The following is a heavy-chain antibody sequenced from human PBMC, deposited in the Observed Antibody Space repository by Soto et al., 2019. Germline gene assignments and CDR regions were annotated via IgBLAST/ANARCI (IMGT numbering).Heavy chain of an antibody. D-gene: IGHD1-20*01. Sequence: WALRLSCEASGFTFSAYWMSWVRQTPGKGLEWVANIKHDGSEKYYVDSVKGRFTISRDNAKNSLFLEINSLRAEDTAVFYCAIITRGFSQDVWGQGTTVPVSS. CDR2: IKHDGSEK. CDR3: AIITRGFSQDV. CDR1: GFTFSAYW. V-gene: IGHV3-7*01. J-gene: IGHJ6*02.